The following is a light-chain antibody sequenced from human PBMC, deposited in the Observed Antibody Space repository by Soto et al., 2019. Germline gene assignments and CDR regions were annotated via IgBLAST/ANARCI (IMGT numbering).Light chain of an antibody. V-gene: IGKV3-20*01. CDR2: GAS. CDR1: QSVSRSF. CDR3: QQHDSSPRT. Sequence: EIVLTQSPGTLSLSPGERATLSCRASQSVSRSFLAWYQQNPGQAPRLLIYGASSRATGIPDRFSGSGSGTDFTLTISRLEPDDVAVYFCQQHDSSPRTFGKGTKVEIK. J-gene: IGKJ1*01.